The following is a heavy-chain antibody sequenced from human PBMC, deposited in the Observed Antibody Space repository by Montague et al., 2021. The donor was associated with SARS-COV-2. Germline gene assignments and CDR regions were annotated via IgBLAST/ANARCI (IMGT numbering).Heavy chain of an antibody. Sequence: SETLSLTCSVSGGSVSSYYLNWIRQTPGKGLEWIGNICYSGSTNYNPSLKSRVTISVDTSKNQFSLKLSSVTAADTAVYYCARDRPPYYYDNSGHFLHGWFDPWGQGTLVTVSS. J-gene: IGHJ5*02. CDR1: GGSVSSYY. CDR3: ARDRPPYYYDNSGHFLHGWFDP. D-gene: IGHD3-22*01. CDR2: ICYSGST. V-gene: IGHV4-59*02.